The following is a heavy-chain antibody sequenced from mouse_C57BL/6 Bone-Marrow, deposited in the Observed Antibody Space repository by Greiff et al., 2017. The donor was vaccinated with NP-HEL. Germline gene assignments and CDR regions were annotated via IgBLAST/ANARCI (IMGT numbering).Heavy chain of an antibody. CDR2: IRSKSSNYAT. V-gene: IGHV10-3*01. J-gene: IGHJ1*03. Sequence: EVQLVESGGGLVQPKGSLKLSCAASGFTFNTYAMHWVRQAPGKGLEWVARIRSKSSNYATYYADSVKDRFTISRDDSQSMLYLQMNNLKTEDTAMYYCVREVTTVVAPHWYFDVWGTGTTVTVSS. CDR1: GFTFNTYA. CDR3: VREVTTVVAPHWYFDV. D-gene: IGHD1-1*01.